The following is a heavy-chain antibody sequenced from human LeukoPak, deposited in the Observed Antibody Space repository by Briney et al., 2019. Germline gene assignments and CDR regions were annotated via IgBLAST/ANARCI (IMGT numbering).Heavy chain of an antibody. CDR3: ARENGYCSGGSCPNWFDP. Sequence: GGSLRLSCAASGFTFSSYGMHWVRQAPGKGLEWVAFIRYDGSNKYYADSVKGRFTISRDNAKNSLYLQMNSLRAEDTAVYYCARENGYCSGGSCPNWFDPWGQGTLVTVSS. J-gene: IGHJ5*02. CDR1: GFTFSSYG. V-gene: IGHV3-30*02. D-gene: IGHD2-15*01. CDR2: IRYDGSNK.